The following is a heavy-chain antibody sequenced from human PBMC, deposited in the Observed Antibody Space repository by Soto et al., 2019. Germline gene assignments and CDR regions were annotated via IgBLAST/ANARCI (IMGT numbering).Heavy chain of an antibody. D-gene: IGHD2-15*01. J-gene: IGHJ6*03. CDR2: MNPNSGNT. V-gene: IGHV1-8*01. CDR3: AREGYCSGGSCYYYYYMDV. Sequence: GASVKVSCKASGYTFTSYDINWVRQATGQGLEWMGWMNPNSGNTGYAQKFQGRVTMTRNTSIGTAYMELSSLRSEDTAVYYCAREGYCSGGSCYYYYYMDVWGKGTKVTVSS. CDR1: GYTFTSYD.